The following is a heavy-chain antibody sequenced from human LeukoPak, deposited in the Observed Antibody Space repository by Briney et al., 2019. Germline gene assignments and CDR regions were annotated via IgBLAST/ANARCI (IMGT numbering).Heavy chain of an antibody. J-gene: IGHJ4*02. CDR1: GFTFSSYS. D-gene: IGHD6-19*01. CDR3: AKDRGSSGWYYFDY. CDR2: ISSSSSYI. V-gene: IGHV3-21*01. Sequence: GGSLRLSCAASGFTFSSYSMNWVRQAPGKGLEWVSSISSSSSYIYYADSVKGRFTISRDNAKNSLYLQMNSLRAEGTAVYYCAKDRGSSGWYYFDYWGQGTLVTVSS.